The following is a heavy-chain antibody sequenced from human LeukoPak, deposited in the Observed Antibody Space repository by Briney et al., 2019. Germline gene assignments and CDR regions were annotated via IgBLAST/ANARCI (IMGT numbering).Heavy chain of an antibody. CDR1: GGTFSSYA. D-gene: IGHD1-26*01. CDR3: ARPDSGSYYYFDY. J-gene: IGHJ4*02. CDR2: ITPILGIA. Sequence: SVKVSCKASGGTFSSYAISWVRQAPGQGLEWVGRITPILGIANYAQKFQGRVTITADKSTSTAYMELSSLRSEDTAVYYCARPDSGSYYYFDYWGQGTLVTVSS. V-gene: IGHV1-69*04.